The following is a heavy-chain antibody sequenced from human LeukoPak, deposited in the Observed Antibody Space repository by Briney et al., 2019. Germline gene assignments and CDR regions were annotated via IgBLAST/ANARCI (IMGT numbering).Heavy chain of an antibody. J-gene: IGHJ3*02. D-gene: IGHD4-17*01. V-gene: IGHV4-34*01. CDR1: GGSFSGYY. CDR3: ARGSTVTAGPFDI. Sequence: SETLSLTCAVYGGSFSGYYWSWIRQPPGKGLEWIGSIYYSGSTYYNPSLKSRVTISVDTSKNQFSLKLSSVTAADTAVYYCARGSTVTAGPFDIWGQGTMVTVSS. CDR2: IYYSGST.